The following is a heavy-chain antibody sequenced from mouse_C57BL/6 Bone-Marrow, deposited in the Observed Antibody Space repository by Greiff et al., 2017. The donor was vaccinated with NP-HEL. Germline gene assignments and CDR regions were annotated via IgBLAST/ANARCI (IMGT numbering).Heavy chain of an antibody. J-gene: IGHJ3*01. CDR2: IWRGGST. CDR1: GFSLTSYG. CDR3: AKNGWLLPFCYAMDY. V-gene: IGHV2-5*01. Sequence: QVQLQQSGPGLVQPSQSLSITCTVSGFSLTSYGVHWVRQSPGKGLEWLGVIWRGGSTDYNAAFMSRLSITKDNSKSQVFFKMNSLQADDTAIYYWAKNGWLLPFCYAMDYWGQGTLVTVSA. D-gene: IGHD2-3*01.